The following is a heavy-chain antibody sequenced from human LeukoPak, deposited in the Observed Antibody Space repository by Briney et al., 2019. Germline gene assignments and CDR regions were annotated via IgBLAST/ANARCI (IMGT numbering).Heavy chain of an antibody. V-gene: IGHV3-9*01. CDR2: TSWNSGTI. CDR3: AKAQIGDYLYWYFDL. CDR1: GFTFVDSA. J-gene: IGHJ2*01. D-gene: IGHD4-17*01. Sequence: SSAAFGFTFVDSALLQSPPAPGKGLPSIPGTSWNSGTIGYADSVKGRFTISRDNAKNSLYLQMNSLRAEDTALYYCAKAQIGDYLYWYFDLWGRGTLVTVSS.